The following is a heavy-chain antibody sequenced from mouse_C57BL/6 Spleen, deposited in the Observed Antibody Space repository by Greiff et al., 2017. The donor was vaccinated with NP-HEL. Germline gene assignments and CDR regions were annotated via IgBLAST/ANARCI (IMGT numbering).Heavy chain of an antibody. CDR3: ARITTVVVDY. CDR1: GYTFTSYG. J-gene: IGHJ2*01. V-gene: IGHV1-50*01. CDR2: IDPSDSYT. D-gene: IGHD1-1*01. Sequence: VQLVESGAELARPGASVKLSCKASGYTFTSYGISWVKQRTGQGLEWIGEIDPSDSYTNYNQKFKGKATLTVDTSSSTAYMQLSSLTSEDSAVYYCARITTVVVDYWGQGTTLTVSS.